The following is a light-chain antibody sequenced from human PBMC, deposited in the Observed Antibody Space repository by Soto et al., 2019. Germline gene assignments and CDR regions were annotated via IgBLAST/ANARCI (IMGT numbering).Light chain of an antibody. V-gene: IGLV2-11*01. CDR2: DVS. Sequence: QSALTQSRSVSGSPGQSVTISCTGTSSDVGAYNYVSWYQHHPGKAPKVMIYDVSERPSGVPDRFSGSKSDNKASLTISGLQAEDEDDYYCCSYAGSYSWVFGGGTKLTVL. J-gene: IGLJ3*02. CDR3: CSYAGSYSWV. CDR1: SSDVGAYNY.